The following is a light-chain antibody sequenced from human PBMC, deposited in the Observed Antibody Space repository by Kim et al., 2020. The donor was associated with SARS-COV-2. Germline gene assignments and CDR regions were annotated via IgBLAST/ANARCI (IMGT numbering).Light chain of an antibody. J-gene: IGKJ1*01. V-gene: IGKV3-15*01. Sequence: LSPGGTDTLSCRASQNIDSNLAWYQQKPGQAPRLLIYCASTRATGIPARFSGSGSGTEFTLTISSLQSEDFAVYYCQQYHNWPRTFGQGTKVDIK. CDR3: QQYHNWPRT. CDR1: QNIDSN. CDR2: CAS.